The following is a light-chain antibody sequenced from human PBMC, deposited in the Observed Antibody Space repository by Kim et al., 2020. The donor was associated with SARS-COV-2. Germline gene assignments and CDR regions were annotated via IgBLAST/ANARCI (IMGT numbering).Light chain of an antibody. V-gene: IGKV1-39*01. CDR2: FAS. CDR1: QRIGRK. CDR3: QQSVKIPYS. J-gene: IGKJ2*03. Sequence: ASVGDRTTITCRARQRIGRKLNWYQHKPGKAPKILIYFASSLQGGVPSRFSGSGSETDFTLIISSLQPEDFGTYYCQQSVKIPYSFGQGTKVDIK.